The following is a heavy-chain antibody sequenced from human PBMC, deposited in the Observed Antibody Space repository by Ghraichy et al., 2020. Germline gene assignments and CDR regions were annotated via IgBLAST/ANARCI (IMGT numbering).Heavy chain of an antibody. CDR3: ARHEGLPDY. V-gene: IGHV5-51*01. J-gene: IGHJ4*02. CDR1: GYSFTNYW. Sequence: GESLNISCKGSGYSFTNYWIGWVRQMPGKGLEWMGIIYPGDSDTRYSPSFQGQVIISADKSINTVYLQWSSLKTSDTAIYYCARHEGLPDYWGQGTLFTVSS. D-gene: IGHD5/OR15-5a*01. CDR2: IYPGDSDT.